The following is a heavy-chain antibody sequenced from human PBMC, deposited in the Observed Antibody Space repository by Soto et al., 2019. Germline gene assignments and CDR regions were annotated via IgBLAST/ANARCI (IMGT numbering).Heavy chain of an antibody. D-gene: IGHD4-17*01. Sequence: PSETLSLTCPVSGGPISSSTYYWGRIRQPPGKGLEWIGSIYYSGSTYYNPSLKSRVTISVDPSKNQFSLKLSSVTAADTAVYYCAGPTVTLFDSWGQGTLVTVSS. CDR3: AGPTVTLFDS. J-gene: IGHJ4*02. CDR2: IYYSGST. CDR1: GGPISSSTYY. V-gene: IGHV4-39*01.